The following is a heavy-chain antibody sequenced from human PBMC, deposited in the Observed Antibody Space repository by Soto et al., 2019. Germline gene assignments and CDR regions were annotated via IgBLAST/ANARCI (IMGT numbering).Heavy chain of an antibody. V-gene: IGHV3-15*01. D-gene: IGHD2-21*02. CDR2: IKSKTDGGTT. CDR1: GFTFSDTW. J-gene: IGHJ4*02. CDR3: TTVGDYYFDY. Sequence: GGSLRLSCAAYGFTFSDTWMNWVRQAPGKGLEWVGRIKSKTDGGTTDHAAPVQGRFTVSRDDSETTLFLQMDNLKTEDTAVYYCTTVGDYYFDYWGQGTLVTVSS.